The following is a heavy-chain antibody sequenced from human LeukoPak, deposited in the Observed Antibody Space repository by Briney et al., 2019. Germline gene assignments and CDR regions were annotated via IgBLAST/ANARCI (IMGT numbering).Heavy chain of an antibody. D-gene: IGHD4-17*01. CDR2: ISGSGGST. Sequence: GGSLRLSCAASGLTFSSYAMSWVRQAPGKGLEWVSAISGSGGSTYYADSVKGGFTISRDNSKNTLYLQMNSLRAEDTAVYYCAKEGPTVTTVDYYYYYMDVWGKGTTVTVSS. J-gene: IGHJ6*03. CDR3: AKEGPTVTTVDYYYYYMDV. V-gene: IGHV3-23*01. CDR1: GLTFSSYA.